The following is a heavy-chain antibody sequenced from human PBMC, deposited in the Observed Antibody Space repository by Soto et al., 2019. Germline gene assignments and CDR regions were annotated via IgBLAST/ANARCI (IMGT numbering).Heavy chain of an antibody. J-gene: IGHJ5*02. D-gene: IGHD5-18*01. CDR1: GGSASSGSYY. CDR3: ARDTNVDTAMVTTAGFDP. V-gene: IGHV4-61*01. Sequence: PSETLSLTCTVSGGSASSGSYYWSWIRQPPGKGLEWIGYIYYSGSTNYNPSLKSRVTISVDTSKNQFSLKLSSVTAADTAVYYCARDTNVDTAMVTTAGFDPWGQGTLVTVSS. CDR2: IYYSGST.